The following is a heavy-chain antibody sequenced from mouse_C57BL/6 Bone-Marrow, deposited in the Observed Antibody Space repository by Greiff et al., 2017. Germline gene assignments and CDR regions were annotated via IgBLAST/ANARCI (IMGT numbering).Heavy chain of an antibody. CDR3: ARDAAYGSSYDYYAMDY. Sequence: EVKLMESGGGLVQSGRSLRLSCATSGFTFSDFYMEWVRQAPGKGLEWIAASRNKANTYTTEYSASVKGRFIVSRDTSQSILYLQMNALRAEDTAIYYCARDAAYGSSYDYYAMDYWGQGTSVTVSS. D-gene: IGHD1-1*01. J-gene: IGHJ4*01. CDR2: SRNKANTYTT. V-gene: IGHV7-1*01. CDR1: GFTFSDFY.